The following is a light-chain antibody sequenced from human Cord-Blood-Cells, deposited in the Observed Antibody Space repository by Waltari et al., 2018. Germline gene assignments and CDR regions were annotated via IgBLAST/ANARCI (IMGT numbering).Light chain of an antibody. Sequence: QSALPPPRSVSGSPGQTVTISCTGTSSDVGGYNYVSWYQQHPGKAPKLMIYDVSKRPSGVPDRFSGSKSGNTASLTISGLQAEDEADYYCSSYAGSYTWVFGGGTKLTVL. CDR2: DVS. CDR1: SSDVGGYNY. CDR3: SSYAGSYTWV. J-gene: IGLJ3*02. V-gene: IGLV2-11*01.